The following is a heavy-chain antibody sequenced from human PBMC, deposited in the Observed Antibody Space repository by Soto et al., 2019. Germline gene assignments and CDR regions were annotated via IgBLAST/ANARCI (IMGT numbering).Heavy chain of an antibody. V-gene: IGHV3-30*18. CDR3: AKHGMDV. CDR2: ISYDGSNK. Sequence: GGSLRLSCAASGFTFSSYGMHWVRQAPGKGLEWVAVISYDGSNKYYADSVKGRFTISRDNSKNTLYLQMNSLRAEDTAVYYCAKHGMDVWGQGTTVTVSS. CDR1: GFTFSSYG. J-gene: IGHJ6*02.